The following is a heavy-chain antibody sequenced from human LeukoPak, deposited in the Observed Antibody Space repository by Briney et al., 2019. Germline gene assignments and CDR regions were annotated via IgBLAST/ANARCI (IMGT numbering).Heavy chain of an antibody. Sequence: ASVKVSCKASGYTFTNHGISWVRQAPGQGLEWMGWTSDYNGNTNYAQKLQGRVTMTTDTSMSTAYMELRSLRSDDTAVYYCARVLRQHYYGSGAFDIWGQGTMVTVSS. CDR3: ARVLRQHYYGSGAFDI. V-gene: IGHV1-18*01. J-gene: IGHJ3*02. CDR2: TSDYNGNT. D-gene: IGHD3-10*01. CDR1: GYTFTNHG.